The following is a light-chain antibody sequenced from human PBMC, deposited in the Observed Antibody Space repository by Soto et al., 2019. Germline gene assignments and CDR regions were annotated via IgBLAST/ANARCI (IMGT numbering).Light chain of an antibody. CDR2: AAS. V-gene: IGKV1-6*01. Sequence: QMAHCPSSLSGSVGEKIIITCRASRGVGSDVSWYQQKPGQAPKLLIYAASNLYTGVPSRFSGSRSGTEFTLTISSLQPEDFAAYYCLQYYGDSWTFGQGTKVDIK. CDR1: RGVGSD. J-gene: IGKJ1*01. CDR3: LQYYGDSWT.